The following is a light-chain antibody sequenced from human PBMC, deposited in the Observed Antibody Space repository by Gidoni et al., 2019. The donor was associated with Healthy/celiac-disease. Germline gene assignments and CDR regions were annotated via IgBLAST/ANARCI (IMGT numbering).Light chain of an antibody. J-gene: IGKJ4*01. Sequence: DIQMTQSPSSLSASVGDRVTSTCRASQSISSYLNWYQQKPGKAPKLLIYAASSLQSGVPSRVSGSGSGTDFTLTISSLQPEDFATYYCQQSYSTPPTFGGGTKVEIK. CDR1: QSISSY. CDR2: AAS. CDR3: QQSYSTPPT. V-gene: IGKV1-39*01.